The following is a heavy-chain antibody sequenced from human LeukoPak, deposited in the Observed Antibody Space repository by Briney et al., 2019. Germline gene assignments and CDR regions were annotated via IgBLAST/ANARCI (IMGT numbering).Heavy chain of an antibody. CDR2: ISYDGSNK. V-gene: IGHV3-30*03. Sequence: GRSLRLSCAASGFTFSSYGVHWVRQAPGKGLEWVAVISYDGSNKYYADSVKGRFTISRDNSKNTLYLQMNSLRAEDTAVYYCVRYYTRQSWYFDLWGRGTLVTVSS. D-gene: IGHD3-10*01. CDR1: GFTFSSYG. J-gene: IGHJ2*01. CDR3: VRYYTRQSWYFDL.